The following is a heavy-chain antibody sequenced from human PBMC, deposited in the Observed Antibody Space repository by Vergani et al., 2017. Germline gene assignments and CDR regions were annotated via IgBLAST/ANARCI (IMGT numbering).Heavy chain of an antibody. CDR1: GYSFTSYW. CDR2: FYPGDSDT. J-gene: IGHJ4*02. CDR3: ARLSRDGTRGVDY. V-gene: IGHV5-51*01. D-gene: IGHD3-10*01. Sequence: EVQLVQSGAEVKKPGASLKISCKGSGYSFTSYWIGWVRQMPGKGMVCMESFYPGDSDTRYSPSFQGQVTISADKSISTAYLPWSSLKASDTAMYYCARLSRDGTRGVDYWGQGTLVTVSS.